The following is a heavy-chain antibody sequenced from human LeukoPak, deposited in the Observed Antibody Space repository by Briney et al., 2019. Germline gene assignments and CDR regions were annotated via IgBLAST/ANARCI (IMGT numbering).Heavy chain of an antibody. CDR2: IYYSGST. CDR1: GGSISRDY. J-gene: IGHJ4*02. CDR3: ARGPWTTVTSFDY. D-gene: IGHD4-17*01. Sequence: PSETLSLTCTVSGGSISRDYWSWIRQPPGKGLEWIGYIYYSGSTNYNPSLKSRVTISVDTSKNQFSLKLSSVTAADTAVYYCARGPWTTVTSFDYWGQGTLVTVSS. V-gene: IGHV4-59*01.